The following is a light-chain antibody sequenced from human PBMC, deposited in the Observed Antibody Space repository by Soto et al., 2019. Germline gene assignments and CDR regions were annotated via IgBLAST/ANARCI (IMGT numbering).Light chain of an antibody. Sequence: EIVLTQSPGTLSLSPGERATLSCRASQSVRSNLAWYQQRPGQAPRLLIYGASTRATGIPARFSGSGSGTEFTLTISSLQSEDFAVYYCQQYNNWPPWTFGQGTKVEVK. J-gene: IGKJ1*01. CDR2: GAS. CDR1: QSVRSN. V-gene: IGKV3-15*01. CDR3: QQYNNWPPWT.